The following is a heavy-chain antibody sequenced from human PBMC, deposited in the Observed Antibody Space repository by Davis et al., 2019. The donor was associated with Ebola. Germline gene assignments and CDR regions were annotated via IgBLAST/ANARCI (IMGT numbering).Heavy chain of an antibody. CDR3: ARDGLGSLVDWLFGWFDP. Sequence: GESLKISCAASGFSFSTFGMHWVRQAPGKGLEWLAVISYDGSNKHYADSVKGRFTISRDNSKNTLYLQMNSLRAEDTAVYYCARDGLGSLVDWLFGWFDPWGQGTLVTVSS. J-gene: IGHJ5*02. V-gene: IGHV3-30*03. D-gene: IGHD3-9*01. CDR1: GFSFSTFG. CDR2: ISYDGSNK.